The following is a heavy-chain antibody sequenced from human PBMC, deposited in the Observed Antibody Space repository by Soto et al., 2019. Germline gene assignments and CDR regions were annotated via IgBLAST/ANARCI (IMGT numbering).Heavy chain of an antibody. Sequence: GSLRLSCAASGFTFSSYAMSWVRQAPGKGLEWIGSISHTGTTSYSPSLTSRVSISVDTSKNQVSLKLTSVTAADTAVYFCARVTMVIRDSDHFGVDVWGHGTTVTVSS. V-gene: IGHV4-38-2*01. D-gene: IGHD4-17*01. CDR2: ISHTGTT. CDR3: ARVTMVIRDSDHFGVDV. CDR1: GFTFSSYA. J-gene: IGHJ6*02.